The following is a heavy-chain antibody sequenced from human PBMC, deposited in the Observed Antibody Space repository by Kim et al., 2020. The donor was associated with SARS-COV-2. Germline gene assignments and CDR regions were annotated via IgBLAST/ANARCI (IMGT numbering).Heavy chain of an antibody. J-gene: IGHJ4*02. V-gene: IGHV3-49*04. Sequence: GGSLRLSCTGSGFTFGDYALSWVRQAPGKGLEWVGFIRSKGYGGTTDYAASMKGRFSISRDDSKSTAYLQMNGLKTEDTAVYYCTSGYSGYEDYPGYWGQGTLVTVSS. D-gene: IGHD5-12*01. CDR3: TSGYSGYEDYPGY. CDR2: IRSKGYGGTT. CDR1: GFTFGDYA.